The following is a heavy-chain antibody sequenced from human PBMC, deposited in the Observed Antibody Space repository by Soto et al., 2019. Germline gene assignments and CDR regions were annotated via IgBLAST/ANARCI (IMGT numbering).Heavy chain of an antibody. J-gene: IGHJ6*02. CDR1: GGTFSSYA. D-gene: IGHD4-17*01. V-gene: IGHV1-69*12. CDR2: IIPIFGTA. Sequence: QVQLVQSGAEVKKPGSSVKVSCKASGGTFSSYAISWVRQAPGQGLEWMGGIIPIFGTANYAQKFQGRVTITADECTSTADMELSSLRSEDTAVYYCATRGRDYGDTGYYGMDVWGQGTTVTVSS. CDR3: ATRGRDYGDTGYYGMDV.